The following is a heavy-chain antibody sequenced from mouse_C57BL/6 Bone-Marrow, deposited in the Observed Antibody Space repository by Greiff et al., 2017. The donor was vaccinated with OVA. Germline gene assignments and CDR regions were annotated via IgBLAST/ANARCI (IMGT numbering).Heavy chain of an antibody. CDR2: ISSGGDYI. CDR1: GFTFSSYA. V-gene: IGHV5-9-1*02. D-gene: IGHD2-1*01. Sequence: EVQVVESGEGLVKPGGSLKLSCAASGFTFSSYAMSWVRQTPEKRLEWVAYISSGGDYIYYADTVKGRFTISRDNARNTLYLQMSSLKSEDTAMYYCTRDGDGNYLDYWGQGTTLTVSS. J-gene: IGHJ2*01. CDR3: TRDGDGNYLDY.